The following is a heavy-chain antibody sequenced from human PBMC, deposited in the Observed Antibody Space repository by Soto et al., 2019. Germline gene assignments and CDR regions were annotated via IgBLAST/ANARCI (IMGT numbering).Heavy chain of an antibody. CDR1: GFTFSSYG. D-gene: IGHD6-19*01. V-gene: IGHV3-30*18. CDR3: AKDSSGWYVDYGMDV. CDR2: ISYDGSNK. J-gene: IGHJ6*02. Sequence: QVPLVESGGGVVQPGRSLRLSCAASGFTFSSYGMHWVRQAPGKGLEWVAVISYDGSNKYYADSVKGRFTISRDNSKNTLYLQMNSLRAEDTAVYYCAKDSSGWYVDYGMDVWGQGTTVTVSS.